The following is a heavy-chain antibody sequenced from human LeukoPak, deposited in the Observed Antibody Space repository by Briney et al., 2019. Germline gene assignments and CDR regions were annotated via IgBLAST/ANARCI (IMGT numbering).Heavy chain of an antibody. CDR3: ARDTRGIQLFGYSWFDP. J-gene: IGHJ5*02. CDR2: MNPNSGNT. V-gene: IGHV1-8*03. CDR1: GYTFTSYD. Sequence: ASVKVSCKASGYTFTSYDINWVRQATGQGLEWMGWMNPNSGNTGYAQKFQGRVTITRNTSISTAYLELSSLRSEDTAVYYCARDTRGIQLFGYSWFDPWGQGTLVTVSS. D-gene: IGHD5-18*01.